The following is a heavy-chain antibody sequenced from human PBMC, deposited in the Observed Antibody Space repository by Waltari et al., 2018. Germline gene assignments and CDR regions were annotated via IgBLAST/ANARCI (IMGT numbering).Heavy chain of an antibody. CDR2: IYTSGST. D-gene: IGHD3-22*01. V-gene: IGHV4-61*02. CDR3: ARGGDYYDSSGYKY. Sequence: QVQLQESGPGLMKPSQTLSLTCTVSGGSISSGSYYWSWIRQPAGKGLEWIGRIYTSGSTNYNPSLKSRVTISVDTSKNQFSLKLSSVTAADTAVYYCARGGDYYDSSGYKYWGQGTLVTVSS. J-gene: IGHJ4*02. CDR1: GGSISSGSYY.